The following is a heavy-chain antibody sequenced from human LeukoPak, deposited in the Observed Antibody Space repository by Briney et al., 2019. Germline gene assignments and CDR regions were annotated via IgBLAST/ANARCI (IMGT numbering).Heavy chain of an antibody. D-gene: IGHD5-18*01. Sequence: SQTLSLTCTVSGGSISSGDYYWSWIRQPPGKGLEWIGYIYYSGSTYYNPSLKSRVTISVDTSKNQFSLKLSSVTAADTAVYYCATGVDTAMVQFDYWGQGTLVTVCS. CDR1: GGSISSGDYY. CDR2: IYYSGST. V-gene: IGHV4-30-4*01. CDR3: ATGVDTAMVQFDY. J-gene: IGHJ4*02.